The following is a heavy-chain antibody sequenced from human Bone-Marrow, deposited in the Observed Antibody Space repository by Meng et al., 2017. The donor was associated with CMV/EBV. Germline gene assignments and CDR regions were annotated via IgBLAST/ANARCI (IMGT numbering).Heavy chain of an antibody. J-gene: IGHJ4*02. V-gene: IGHV4-59*01. CDR3: ARDSSDIVGGYFDY. CDR2: IYYSGST. Sequence: QWQLQESGPGLVKPSETLSLTCTVSGGSISSYYWSWIRQPPGKGLEWIGYIYYSGSTNYNPSLKSRVTISVDTSKNQFSLKLSSVTAADTAVYYCARDSSDIVGGYFDYWGQGTLVTVSS. CDR1: GGSISSYY. D-gene: IGHD2-15*01.